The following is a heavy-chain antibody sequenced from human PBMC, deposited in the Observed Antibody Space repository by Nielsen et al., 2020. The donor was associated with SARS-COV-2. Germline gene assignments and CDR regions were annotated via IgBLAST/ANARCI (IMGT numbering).Heavy chain of an antibody. CDR1: GYSFTSYW. CDR3: ARHVNWGYNWFDP. J-gene: IGHJ5*02. V-gene: IGHV5-51*01. CDR2: IYPGDSDT. D-gene: IGHD7-27*01. Sequence: KVSCKGSGYSFTSYWIGWVRQMPGKGLEWMGIIYPGDSDTRYSPSFQGQVTISADKSISTAYLQWSSLKASDTAMYYCARHVNWGYNWFDPWGQGTLVTVSP.